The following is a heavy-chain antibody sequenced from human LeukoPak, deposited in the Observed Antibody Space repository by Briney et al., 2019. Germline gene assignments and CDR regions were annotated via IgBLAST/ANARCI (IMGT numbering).Heavy chain of an antibody. Sequence: SETLSLTCTVSGYSISSGYYWGWIRQPPGKGLEWIGSIYHSGSTNYNPSLKSRVTISVDTSKNQFSLKLSSVTAADTAVYYCARCIAAAGTVDYWGQGTLVTVSS. CDR3: ARCIAAAGTVDY. J-gene: IGHJ4*02. CDR2: IYHSGST. V-gene: IGHV4-38-2*02. D-gene: IGHD6-13*01. CDR1: GYSISSGYY.